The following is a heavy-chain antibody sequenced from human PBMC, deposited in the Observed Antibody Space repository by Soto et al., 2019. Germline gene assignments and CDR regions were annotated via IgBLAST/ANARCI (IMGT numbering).Heavy chain of an antibody. Sequence: SETLSLTCAVSGGSISGSYYYWGWLRQSPGRGPEWIGSVFYTGFTSYNPPLESRVSVSVDTSKNQFSLKVSAVTAADTAVYYCASSQKGYNWNYFDHWGQGALVTVSS. D-gene: IGHD1-20*01. CDR2: VFYTGFT. J-gene: IGHJ4*02. V-gene: IGHV4-39*01. CDR3: ASSQKGYNWNYFDH. CDR1: GGSISGSYYY.